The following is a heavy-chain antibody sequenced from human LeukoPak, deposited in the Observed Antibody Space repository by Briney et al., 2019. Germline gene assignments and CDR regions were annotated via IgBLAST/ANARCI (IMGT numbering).Heavy chain of an antibody. CDR2: ISSSSSYI. V-gene: IGHV3-21*01. D-gene: IGHD6-19*01. J-gene: IGHJ4*02. Sequence: GGSLRLSCAASGFTFSSYSMNWVRQAPGKGLEWVSSISSSSSYIYYADSVKGRFTISRDNAKNSLYLQMNSLRAEDTAVYYCARPHSSAPPNDYWGQGTLVTVSS. CDR3: ARPHSSAPPNDY. CDR1: GFTFSSYS.